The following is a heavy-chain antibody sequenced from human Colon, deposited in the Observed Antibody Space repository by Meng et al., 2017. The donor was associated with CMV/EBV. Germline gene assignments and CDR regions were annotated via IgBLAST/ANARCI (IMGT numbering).Heavy chain of an antibody. D-gene: IGHD1-26*01. CDR2: IKCDGSEK. CDR3: VGTYAGNLDY. Sequence: GESLKISCAASGFTFSSSWMHWVCQAPEKGLEWVADIKCDGSEKYYVDSVKGRLTVSRDNAKNSLYLQMNSLRDEDSAVYYCVGTYAGNLDYWGQGTLVTVSS. J-gene: IGHJ4*02. V-gene: IGHV3-52*01. CDR1: GFTFSSSW.